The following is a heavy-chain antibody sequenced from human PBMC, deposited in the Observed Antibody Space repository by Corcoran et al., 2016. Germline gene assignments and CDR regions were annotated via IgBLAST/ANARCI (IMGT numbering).Heavy chain of an antibody. Sequence: QVQLVQSGAEVKKPGASVKVSCKASGYTFTSYYMHWVRQAPGQGLEWMGIINPSGGSTSYAQKFQGRVTMTRDTSTSTVYMELSSLRSEDTAVYDCASPTYYYGISGPFDIWGQGTMVTVSS. CDR1: GYTFTSYY. D-gene: IGHD3-22*01. CDR3: ASPTYYYGISGPFDI. J-gene: IGHJ3*02. V-gene: IGHV1-46*01. CDR2: INPSGGST.